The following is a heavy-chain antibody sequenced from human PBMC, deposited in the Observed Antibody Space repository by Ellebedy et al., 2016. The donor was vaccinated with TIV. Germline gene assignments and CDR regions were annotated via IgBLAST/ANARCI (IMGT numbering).Heavy chain of an antibody. V-gene: IGHV3-49*04. CDR3: TRDLTTLAAAGTGIYYYSMDV. CDR1: GFTFGDYA. Sequence: GGSLRLXXTASGFTFGDYAMSWVRQAPGQGLVWVSFIRSKADGGTTEYAASVKGRFTISRDDSKSIAYLQMNSLKAEDTAVYYCTRDLTTLAAAGTGIYYYSMDVWGQGTTVTVSS. D-gene: IGHD6-13*01. J-gene: IGHJ6*02. CDR2: IRSKADGGTT.